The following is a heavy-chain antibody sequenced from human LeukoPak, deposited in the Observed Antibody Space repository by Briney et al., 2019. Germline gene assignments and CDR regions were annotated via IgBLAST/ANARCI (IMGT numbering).Heavy chain of an antibody. Sequence: ETLSLTCTFSGGSISSYYWSWIRQPPGKGLEWVGRIKSKSDGGTTDYAAPVKGRFTISRDDSINTLYLEMNSLRTEDTAVYYCTTLYYNFGYNFWGQGTLVIVSS. CDR2: IKSKSDGGTT. CDR1: GGSISSYY. CDR3: TTLYYNFGYNF. D-gene: IGHD3-10*01. J-gene: IGHJ4*02. V-gene: IGHV3-15*01.